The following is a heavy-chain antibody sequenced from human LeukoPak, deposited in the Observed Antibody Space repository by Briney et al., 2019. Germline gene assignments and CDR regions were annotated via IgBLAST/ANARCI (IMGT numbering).Heavy chain of an antibody. D-gene: IGHD5-12*01. CDR1: GGSISSSSFY. Sequence: SETLSLTCTVSGGSISSSSFYWGWIRQPPGKGLEWIGSIYYSGSTYYNPSLKSRVTISVDTSKNQFSLKLSSVTAADTAVYYCARDFFEYSGYDYWGQGTLVTVSS. CDR2: IYYSGST. J-gene: IGHJ4*02. V-gene: IGHV4-39*07. CDR3: ARDFFEYSGYDY.